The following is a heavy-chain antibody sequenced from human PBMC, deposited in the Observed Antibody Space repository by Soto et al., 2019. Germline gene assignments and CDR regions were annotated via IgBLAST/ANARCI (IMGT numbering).Heavy chain of an antibody. CDR2: INPNGGVT. D-gene: IGHD5-12*01. J-gene: IGHJ6*03. V-gene: IGHV1-2*04. Sequence: ASVKVSCKSSGDSFNDYYIHWVRQAPGQGFEWMGWINPNGGVTRYAQKFQGWVSMTRDTSIRTVYMQLSRLRSDDTAVYYCARESGGATATLDYYYFYMDVWGTGTTVTVSS. CDR1: GDSFNDYY. CDR3: ARESGGATATLDYYYFYMDV.